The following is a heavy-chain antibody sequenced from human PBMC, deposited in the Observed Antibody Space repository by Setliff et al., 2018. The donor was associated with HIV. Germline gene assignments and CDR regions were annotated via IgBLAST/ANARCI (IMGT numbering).Heavy chain of an antibody. CDR3: ARHRDPPGTSWIFYYYYMDL. D-gene: IGHD2-2*01. J-gene: IGHJ6*03. V-gene: IGHV4-38-2*01. Sequence: PSETLSLTCAVSGYSISSGYYWGWIRQPPGKDLEWIGSIYYSGSTYYNPSLKSRVTISVDTSKNQFSLKLSSVTAADTGVYYCARHRDPPGTSWIFYYYYMDLWGGGTTVTVSS. CDR1: GYSISSGYY. CDR2: IYYSGST.